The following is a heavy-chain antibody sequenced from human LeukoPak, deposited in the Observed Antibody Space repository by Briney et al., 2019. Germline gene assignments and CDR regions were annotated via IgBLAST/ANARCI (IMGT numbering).Heavy chain of an antibody. CDR3: ARSENSYGSRSYYPTFDY. D-gene: IGHD3-10*01. Sequence: ASVKVSCKASGYTFTNYDINWVRQATGQGLEWMGWMNPNSGNAGYAQKFQDRVTMTSDTSISTAYMELSSLRSEDTAVYYCARSENSYGSRSYYPTFDYWGQGTLVTVSS. CDR1: GYTFTNYD. CDR2: MNPNSGNA. V-gene: IGHV1-8*01. J-gene: IGHJ4*02.